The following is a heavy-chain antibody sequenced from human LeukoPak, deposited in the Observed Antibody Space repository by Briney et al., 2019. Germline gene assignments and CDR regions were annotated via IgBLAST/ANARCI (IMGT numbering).Heavy chain of an antibody. CDR3: ARGSEDLDYYYYMDV. V-gene: IGHV4-59*01. CDR1: GGSISSNY. D-gene: IGHD2-15*01. J-gene: IGHJ6*03. CDR2: IYYSGIT. Sequence: PSETLSLTCTVSGGSISSNYWTWIRQPPGKGLEWIGYIYYSGITNYNPSLKSRVTISVDTSKNQFSLKLSSVTAADTAVYYCARGSEDLDYYYYMDVWGKGTTVTVSS.